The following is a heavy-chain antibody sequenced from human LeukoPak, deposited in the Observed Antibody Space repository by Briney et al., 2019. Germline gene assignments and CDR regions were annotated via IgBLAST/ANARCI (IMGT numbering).Heavy chain of an antibody. CDR2: ISDTSSSI. J-gene: IGHJ4*02. CDR3: ASSFWDY. V-gene: IGHV3-48*02. Sequence: GGSLRLSCAASGFTFSSSGMNWVRQAPGKGLEWVSYISDTSSSIFYADSVKSRFTISRDNAKNSLYLQMNSLRDEDTAVYYCASSFWDYWGQGTLVTVSS. CDR1: GFTFSSSG.